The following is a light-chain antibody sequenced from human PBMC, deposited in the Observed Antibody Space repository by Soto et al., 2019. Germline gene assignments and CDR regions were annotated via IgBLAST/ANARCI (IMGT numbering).Light chain of an antibody. CDR2: GAS. CDR3: QQYSRTPLT. Sequence: EIAVMQSPATLSVSAGERVTLSCSPSQSIDNNYLAWYQQKPGQAPRLVIYGASTRATDIPDRFSASGSGTDFTLTISRLEPEDFAVYYCQQYSRTPLTFGQGTKVDI. J-gene: IGKJ1*01. V-gene: IGKV3-20*01. CDR1: QSIDNNY.